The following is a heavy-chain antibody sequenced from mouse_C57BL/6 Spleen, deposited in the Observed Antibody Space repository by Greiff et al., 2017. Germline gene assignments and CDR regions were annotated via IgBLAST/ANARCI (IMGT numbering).Heavy chain of an antibody. Sequence: VQLQPSGAELVRPGASVKLSCTASGFNIKDYYMHWVKQRPEQGLEWIGRIDPEDGDTEYAPKFQGKATMTADTSSNTAYLQLRSLTSEDTAVNYCTKGYGSSYALFAYWGQGTLGTVSA. CDR2: IDPEDGDT. D-gene: IGHD1-1*01. V-gene: IGHV14-1*01. J-gene: IGHJ3*01. CDR3: TKGYGSSYALFAY. CDR1: GFNIKDYY.